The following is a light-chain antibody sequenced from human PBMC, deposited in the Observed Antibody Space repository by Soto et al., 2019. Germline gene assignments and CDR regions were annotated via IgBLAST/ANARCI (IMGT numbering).Light chain of an antibody. J-gene: IGKJ1*01. V-gene: IGKV1-5*03. CDR1: QTISTW. CDR2: KAS. Sequence: EIQMTQSPSTLSVSLLYRFTITCRASQTISTWLAWYQQKPGKAPKLLIYKASTLKSGVPSRFSGSGSGTEFTLTISSLQPDDFATYYCQRYNSYSEAFGQGTKV. CDR3: QRYNSYSEA.